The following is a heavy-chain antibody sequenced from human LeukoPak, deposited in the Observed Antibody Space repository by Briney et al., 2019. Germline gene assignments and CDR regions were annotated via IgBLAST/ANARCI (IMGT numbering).Heavy chain of an antibody. J-gene: IGHJ4*02. CDR2: IYYSGSGST. D-gene: IGHD4-23*01. CDR1: GGFLSSYC. Sequence: SETLSLTCTVSGGFLSSYCWSWIRQPPGKGLEWIGYIYYSGSGSTNYNPSLKSRVTISVDTSKNQFSLKLSSVTAADTAVYYCARRGGHGGSFDYWGQGTLVTVSS. CDR3: ARRGGHGGSFDY. V-gene: IGHV4-59*12.